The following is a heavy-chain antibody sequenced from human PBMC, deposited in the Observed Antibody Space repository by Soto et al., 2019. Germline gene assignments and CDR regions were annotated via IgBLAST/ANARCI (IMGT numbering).Heavy chain of an antibody. V-gene: IGHV1-69*12. Sequence: QVQLVQSGAEVMKPGSSVTVSCKSSGGTFSSYTISWVRQAPGQGLEWMGGIIPIFGTANYAQKFQGRVTITADESTSTAYMELSSLRSEDTAVYYCARGNHRWLQLWYFDLLGRGTLVTVSS. CDR1: GGTFSSYT. CDR2: IIPIFGTA. J-gene: IGHJ2*01. CDR3: ARGNHRWLQLWYFDL. D-gene: IGHD5-12*01.